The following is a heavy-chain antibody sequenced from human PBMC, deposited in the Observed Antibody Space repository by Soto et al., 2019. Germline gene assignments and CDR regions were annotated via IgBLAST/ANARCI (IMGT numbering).Heavy chain of an antibody. CDR2: ISYDGSNK. Sequence: QVQLVESGGGVVQPGRSLRLYYAASGFTFSRYGMHWVRQAPGKGLEWVAVISYDGSNKYYADSVKGRFTISRDNSKNTLYLQMNSLRAEDTAVYYCAKDLMTTVTTGGDYWGQGTLVTVSS. CDR1: GFTFSRYG. CDR3: AKDLMTTVTTGGDY. V-gene: IGHV3-30*18. D-gene: IGHD4-17*01. J-gene: IGHJ4*02.